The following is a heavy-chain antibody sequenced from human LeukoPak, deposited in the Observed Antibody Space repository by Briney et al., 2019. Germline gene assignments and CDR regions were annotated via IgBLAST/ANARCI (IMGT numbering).Heavy chain of an antibody. CDR3: AKGGYYDSSGYYFLDY. CDR1: GFAFSSYA. D-gene: IGHD3-22*01. CDR2: ISGSGGST. J-gene: IGHJ4*02. Sequence: PGGSLRLSCAASGFAFSSYAMSWVRQAPGKGLEWVSAISGSGGSTYYADSVQGRFTISRDNSKNTLYLQMNSLRAEDTAVYYCAKGGYYDSSGYYFLDYWGQGTLVTVSS. V-gene: IGHV3-23*01.